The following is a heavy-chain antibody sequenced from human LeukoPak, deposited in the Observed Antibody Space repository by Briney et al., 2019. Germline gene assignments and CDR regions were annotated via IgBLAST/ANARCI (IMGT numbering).Heavy chain of an antibody. Sequence: PGGSLRLSCAASGFTFSSYAMSWVCQAPGKGLEWVSAIFGSGAITYYADSVKGRFTISRDNSKNTLYLQMNSLRAEDTAVYYCAKVGATAYDYWGQGTLVTVSS. V-gene: IGHV3-23*01. CDR2: IFGSGAIT. CDR1: GFTFSSYA. J-gene: IGHJ4*02. CDR3: AKVGATAYDY. D-gene: IGHD1-26*01.